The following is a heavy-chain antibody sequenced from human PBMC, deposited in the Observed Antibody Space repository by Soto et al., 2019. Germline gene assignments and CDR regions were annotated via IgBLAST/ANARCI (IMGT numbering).Heavy chain of an antibody. CDR3: ARGGSSWLRGGDNWLDP. Sequence: PSETLSLTCAVYGGSFSGYYWSWIRQPPGKGLEWIGEINHSGSTNYNPSLKSRVTISVDTSKNKFSLKLSSVPAADTAVYYCARGGSSWLRGGDNWLDPWGQGTMVTVSS. CDR1: GGSFSGYY. J-gene: IGHJ5*02. D-gene: IGHD6-13*01. CDR2: INHSGST. V-gene: IGHV4-34*01.